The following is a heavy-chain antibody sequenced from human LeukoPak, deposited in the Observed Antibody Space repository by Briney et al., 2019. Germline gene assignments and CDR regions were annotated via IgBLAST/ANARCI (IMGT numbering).Heavy chain of an antibody. CDR1: GFTVSSNY. D-gene: IGHD3-10*01. Sequence: GGSLRLSCAASGFTVSSNYMSWVRQPPGKGLEWVSVIYSGGTTFYSDSVKGRFTISRDNSKNTLYLQMNSLRADDTAVYYCAKLKGWYGEGYFDYWGQGTVVTVSS. CDR2: IYSGGTT. CDR3: AKLKGWYGEGYFDY. V-gene: IGHV3-53*01. J-gene: IGHJ4*02.